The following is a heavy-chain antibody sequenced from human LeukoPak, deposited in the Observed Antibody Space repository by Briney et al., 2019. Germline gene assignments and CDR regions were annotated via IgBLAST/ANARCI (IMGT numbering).Heavy chain of an antibody. Sequence: PSETLSLTCSVSGGSLSSYYWSWIRQPPGWGLEWIGYVYYSGNTDYNPSLKSRVTISVDTSQNQFSLHLSSVTAADTAVYYCASFFSPYSDYGGQGPLVTVPS. V-gene: IGHV4-59*01. D-gene: IGHD3-3*01. CDR2: VYYSGNT. CDR1: GGSLSSYY. J-gene: IGHJ4*02. CDR3: ASFFSPYSDY.